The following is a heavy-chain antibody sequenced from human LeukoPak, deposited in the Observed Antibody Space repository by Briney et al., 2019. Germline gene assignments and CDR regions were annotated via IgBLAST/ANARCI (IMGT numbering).Heavy chain of an antibody. CDR1: GGSISSYY. V-gene: IGHV4-59*08. CDR3: ARHQRPPTYYYGSGSYLPLFDY. CDR2: IYYSGST. J-gene: IGHJ4*02. Sequence: NPSETLSLTCTVSGGSISSYYWSWIRQPPGKGLEWIGYIYYSGSTNYNPSLKSRVTISVDTSKNQFSLKLSSVTAADTAVYYCARHQRPPTYYYGSGSYLPLFDYWGQGTLVTVSS. D-gene: IGHD3-10*01.